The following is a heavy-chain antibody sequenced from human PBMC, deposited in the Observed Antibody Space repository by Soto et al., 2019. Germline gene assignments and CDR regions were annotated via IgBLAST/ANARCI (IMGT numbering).Heavy chain of an antibody. CDR2: VYYSGST. V-gene: IGHV4-39*01. CDR1: GDSISGSSSY. D-gene: IGHD3-10*01. J-gene: IGHJ5*02. CDR3: ARQRGVTSSFWFDP. Sequence: QVQLQESGPGLVKPSETLSLTCTVSGDSISGSSSYWAWIRQPPGKGLEWIGSVYYSGSTYFNPSLKSRATISVDTSKNQFSLKLSSVTAADTAVYYCARQRGVTSSFWFDPWGPGTLVTVSS.